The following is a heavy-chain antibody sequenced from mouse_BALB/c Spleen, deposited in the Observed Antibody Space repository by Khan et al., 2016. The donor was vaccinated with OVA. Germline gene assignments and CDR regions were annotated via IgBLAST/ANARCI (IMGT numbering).Heavy chain of an antibody. Sequence: VQLQESGAELVKPGASVKLSCKASGYTFTSSYMYWLKQRPGQGLEWLGEINPSNGGTNFNAKFKSQATLTVDKSSRTAYMQLSSLTSEDAAIYYCTRRGTARATRWFAYWGQGTLVTVSA. CDR3: TRRGTARATRWFAY. J-gene: IGHJ3*01. CDR1: GYTFTSSY. CDR2: INPSNGGT. D-gene: IGHD3-2*01. V-gene: IGHV1S81*02.